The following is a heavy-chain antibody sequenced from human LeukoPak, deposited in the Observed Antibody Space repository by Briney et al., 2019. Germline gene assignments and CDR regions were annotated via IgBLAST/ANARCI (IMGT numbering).Heavy chain of an antibody. Sequence: PSETLSLTCAVSGGSISSSNWWSWVRQPPGKGLEWIGEIYHGGSTNYNPSLKSRVTISVDKSKNQFSLKLSSVAAADTAVYYCARVRGYGRDYYYYYMDVWGKGTTVTVSS. J-gene: IGHJ6*03. D-gene: IGHD5-18*01. CDR1: GGSISSSNW. V-gene: IGHV4-4*02. CDR2: IYHGGST. CDR3: ARVRGYGRDYYYYYMDV.